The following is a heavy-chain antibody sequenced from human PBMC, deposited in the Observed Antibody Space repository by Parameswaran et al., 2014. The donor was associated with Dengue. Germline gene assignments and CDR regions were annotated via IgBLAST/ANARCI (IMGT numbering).Heavy chain of an antibody. J-gene: IGHJ4*02. V-gene: IGHV3-33*06. CDR2: IWYDGSNE. D-gene: IGHD6-19*01. Sequence: VRQMPGKGLEWVAVIWYDGSNEHYANSVKGRFTISRDNSKNTLYLQMNSLRVEDTAVYYCAHDNSGWYDYWGQGTLVTVSS. CDR3: AHDNSGWYDY.